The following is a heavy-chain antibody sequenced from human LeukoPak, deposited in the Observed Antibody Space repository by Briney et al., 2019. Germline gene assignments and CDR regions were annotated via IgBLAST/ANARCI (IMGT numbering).Heavy chain of an antibody. J-gene: IGHJ4*02. V-gene: IGHV3-23*01. CDR2: ISGSAYNT. CDR3: AKHSGSYFIYYVDS. Sequence: PGGSLRLSCAASGFTFSSYGMSWVRQAPGKGLEWVSTISGSAYNTYYADSVKGRSTISRDNSANTLYLQMNSLRAEDTALYYCAKHSGSYFIYYVDSWGQGTLVTVSS. D-gene: IGHD1-26*01. CDR1: GFTFSSYG.